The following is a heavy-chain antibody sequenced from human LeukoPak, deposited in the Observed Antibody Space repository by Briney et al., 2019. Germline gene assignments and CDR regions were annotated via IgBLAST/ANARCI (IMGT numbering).Heavy chain of an antibody. V-gene: IGHV4-31*03. J-gene: IGHJ4*02. CDR2: IYYSGST. Sequence: SETLSLTCTVSGGSISSGGYYWSWIRQHPGKGLEWIGYIYYSGSTYYNPSLKSRVTISVDTSKNQFSLKLSSVTAADTAVYYCARDRVDYGGNYYFDYWAREPWSPSPQ. D-gene: IGHD4-23*01. CDR1: GGSISSGGYY. CDR3: ARDRVDYGGNYYFDY.